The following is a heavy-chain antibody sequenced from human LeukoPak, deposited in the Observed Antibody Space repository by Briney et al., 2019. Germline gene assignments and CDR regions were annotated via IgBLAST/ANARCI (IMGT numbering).Heavy chain of an antibody. CDR3: ARLSGTGYFDL. CDR1: GLTLSNYN. D-gene: IGHD1-1*01. V-gene: IGHV3-48*04. Sequence: GSLRLSCAASGLTLSNYNMNRVRQAPGKGPEWISYISVGSDATYYADAVRGRFTISRDTAKNSLILQMNSLRAGDTALYFCARLSGTGYFDLWGQGTLVTVSS. J-gene: IGHJ4*02. CDR2: ISVGSDAT.